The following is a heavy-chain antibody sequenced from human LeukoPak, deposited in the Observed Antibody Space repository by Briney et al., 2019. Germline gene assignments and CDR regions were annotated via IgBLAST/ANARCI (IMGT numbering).Heavy chain of an antibody. J-gene: IGHJ4*02. Sequence: GGSLRLSCAASGFTFSTYGMHWVRQAPGKGLEWVELIGYDGSNKYYADSVKDRFTISRDNYKNPLYLQMNSLRAEDTAVYYCARGQGCTSTDCYSLFFHYWGQGTLVTVSS. CDR3: ARGQGCTSTDCYSLFFHY. CDR1: GFTFSTYG. CDR2: IGYDGSNK. V-gene: IGHV3-30*02. D-gene: IGHD2-2*01.